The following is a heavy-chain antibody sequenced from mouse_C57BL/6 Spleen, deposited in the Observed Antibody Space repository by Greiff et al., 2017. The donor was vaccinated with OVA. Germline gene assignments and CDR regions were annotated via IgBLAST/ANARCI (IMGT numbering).Heavy chain of an antibody. Sequence: VQLQQSGAELVKPGASVKLSCTASGFNIQDSYMHWVKQRTEQGLEWIGRIDPEDGETKYAPKFQGKATITADTSSNTSYLQLISLTSEDTAVYYCAVCYGKGPWFAYWGQGTLVTVSA. CDR3: AVCYGKGPWFAY. V-gene: IGHV14-2*01. D-gene: IGHD2-1*01. J-gene: IGHJ3*01. CDR1: GFNIQDSY. CDR2: IDPEDGET.